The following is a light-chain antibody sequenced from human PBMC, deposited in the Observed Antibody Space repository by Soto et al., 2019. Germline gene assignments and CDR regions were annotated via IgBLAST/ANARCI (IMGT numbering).Light chain of an antibody. CDR3: QQYKGCPLT. CDR1: QSISSW. J-gene: IGKJ1*01. CDR2: DAS. Sequence: DIHMTHSPSTLSASIGDRVTITCRASQSISSWLAWYQQKPGKAPKLLIYDASSLESGVPSRFSGSGSGTEFTLTISSLQPDDFATYYCQQYKGCPLTFGQGTKVDI. V-gene: IGKV1-5*01.